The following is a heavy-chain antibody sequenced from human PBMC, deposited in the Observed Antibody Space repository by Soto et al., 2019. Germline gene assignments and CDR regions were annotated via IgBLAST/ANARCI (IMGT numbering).Heavy chain of an antibody. D-gene: IGHD4-4*01. V-gene: IGHV4-59*01. CDR1: GDSISSYF. CDR3: ARTYSSSYRRYPVYYGMDV. Sequence: QVQLQESGPGLVKPSETLSLTCTVSGDSISSYFWSWIRQPPGKGLEWIGCVYHSGSTNYSPSLKRRVSISVDTTKKQFSLRLTSVTAADTAVYYCARTYSSSYRRYPVYYGMDVWGQGTTVTVSS. CDR2: VYHSGST. J-gene: IGHJ6*02.